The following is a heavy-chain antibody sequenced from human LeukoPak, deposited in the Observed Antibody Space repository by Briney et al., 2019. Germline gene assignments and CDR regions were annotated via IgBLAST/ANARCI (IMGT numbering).Heavy chain of an antibody. J-gene: IGHJ3*02. V-gene: IGHV4-59*01. CDR2: MYSGGTT. Sequence: SETLSLTCTVSDGSINGYYWSWIRQSPGKGLDWIGYMYSGGTTNYSPSLKSRVIISEDTSKNQFSLKLTSVTAANTALYYCARHSAHSSTNDAFDIWGQGTMVTVSS. CDR1: DGSINGYY. D-gene: IGHD6-13*01. CDR3: ARHSAHSSTNDAFDI.